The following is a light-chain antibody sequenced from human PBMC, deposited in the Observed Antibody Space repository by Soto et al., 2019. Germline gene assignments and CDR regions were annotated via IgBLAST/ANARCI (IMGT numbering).Light chain of an antibody. J-gene: IGKJ2*01. CDR2: AAS. V-gene: IGKV1-39*01. CDR1: QHITTY. CDR3: QQSFDSPQT. Sequence: DFQMTQSPSSLSASVGDTVTIACRASQHITTYLNWYQQKPGKAPKLLISAASNLQTGVPSRFSGSGSVTDFTLTISSLQSEDFATYWCQQSFDSPQTFGPGTKLEIK.